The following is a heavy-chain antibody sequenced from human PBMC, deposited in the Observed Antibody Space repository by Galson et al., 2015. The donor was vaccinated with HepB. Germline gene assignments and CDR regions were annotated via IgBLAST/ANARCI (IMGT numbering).Heavy chain of an antibody. V-gene: IGHV6-1*01. D-gene: IGHD7-27*01. Sequence: CAISGDSVSSNSAAWNWIRQSPSRGLEWLGRTYYRSKWYNEYVVSVKSRITINPDTSKNQFSLQLNSVAPEDTAVYYCARSANWGIDYWGQGTLVTVSS. CDR3: ARSANWGIDY. J-gene: IGHJ4*02. CDR1: GDSVSSNSAA. CDR2: TYYRSKWYN.